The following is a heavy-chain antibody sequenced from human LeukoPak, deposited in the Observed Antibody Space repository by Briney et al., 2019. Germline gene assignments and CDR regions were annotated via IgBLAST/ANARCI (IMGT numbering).Heavy chain of an antibody. V-gene: IGHV3-23*01. CDR3: AKDIYYDSSGLGY. Sequence: PGGSLRLSCAASKFTFSNYAMSWVRQAPGKGLEWVSAISGSGDSTYYADSVKGRFTISRDNSKNTLYLQMNSLRAEDTAVYYCAKDIYYDSSGLGYWGQGTLVTVSS. J-gene: IGHJ4*02. D-gene: IGHD3-22*01. CDR2: ISGSGDST. CDR1: KFTFSNYA.